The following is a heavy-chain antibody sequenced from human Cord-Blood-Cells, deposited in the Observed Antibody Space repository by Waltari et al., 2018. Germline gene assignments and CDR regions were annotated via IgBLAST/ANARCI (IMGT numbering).Heavy chain of an antibody. D-gene: IGHD3-10*01. CDR1: GNALTEIS. V-gene: IGHV1-24*01. J-gene: IGHJ2*01. CDR3: ATSWQKGYFDL. Sequence: QVQLVQSGAEVKKHGASVKVSSKVSGNALTEISMHWVRQAPGKGREWMGGFDPEDVETIYAQKFQGRFTMTEDTSTDTAYMELSSLRSEDTAVYYCATSWQKGYFDLWGRGTLVTVSS. CDR2: FDPEDVET.